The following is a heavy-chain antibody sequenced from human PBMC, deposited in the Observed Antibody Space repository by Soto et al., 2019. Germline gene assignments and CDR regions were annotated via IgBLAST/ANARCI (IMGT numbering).Heavy chain of an antibody. V-gene: IGHV4-59*01. D-gene: IGHD3-22*01. Sequence: VTQSHTWTVAEGKSIGYDGSWIRPHPGKGLEWIRYIYYSGSTNYNPSLKSRVTISVDTSKNQFSLKLSSVTAADTAVYYCARERTHTSLRYYYDSSGYYYFDYWGQGTLVPGSS. CDR1: EGKSIGYD. J-gene: IGHJ4*02. CDR3: ARERTHTSLRYYYDSSGYYYFDY. CDR2: IYYSGST.